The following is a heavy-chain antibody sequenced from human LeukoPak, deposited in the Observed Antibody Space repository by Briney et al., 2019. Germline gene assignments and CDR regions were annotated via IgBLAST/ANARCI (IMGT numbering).Heavy chain of an antibody. CDR2: INPNSGGT. CDR1: GYTFTGYY. V-gene: IGHV1-2*02. CDR3: ARVYCGGDCYLGAFDI. J-gene: IGHJ3*02. D-gene: IGHD2-21*01. Sequence: ASVRVSCKASGYTFTGYYMHWVRQAPGHGLEWRGWINPNSGGTNYAQKFQGRVTMTRDTSISTAYMELSRLRSDDTAVYYCARVYCGGDCYLGAFDIWGQGTMVTVSS.